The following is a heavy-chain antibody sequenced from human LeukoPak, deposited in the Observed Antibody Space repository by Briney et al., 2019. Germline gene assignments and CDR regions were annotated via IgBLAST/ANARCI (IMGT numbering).Heavy chain of an antibody. CDR3: ARDLRVDVYWWLFHDY. D-gene: IGHD3-22*01. V-gene: IGHV1-69*15. Sequence: VASVKVSCKASGGTFSSYAISWVRQAPGQGLEWMGRIIPIFGTANYAQKFQGRVTITSDESTSTAYMELSSLRSEDTAVYSCARDLRVDVYWWLFHDYWGQGTLVTVSS. J-gene: IGHJ4*02. CDR1: GGTFSSYA. CDR2: IIPIFGTA.